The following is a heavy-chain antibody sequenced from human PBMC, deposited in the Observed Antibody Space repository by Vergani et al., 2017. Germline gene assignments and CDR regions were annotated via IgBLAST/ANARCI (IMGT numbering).Heavy chain of an antibody. CDR1: GFTFDDYA. J-gene: IGHJ4*02. Sequence: EVQLVESGGVVVQPGGSLRLSCAASGFTFDDYAMHWVRQAPGKGLEWVSSISSSSSYIYYADSVKGRFTISRDNAKNSLYLQMNSLRAEDTAVYYCARDSGPFDYWGQGTLVTVSS. CDR3: ARDSGPFDY. D-gene: IGHD6-19*01. V-gene: IGHV3-21*01. CDR2: ISSSSSYI.